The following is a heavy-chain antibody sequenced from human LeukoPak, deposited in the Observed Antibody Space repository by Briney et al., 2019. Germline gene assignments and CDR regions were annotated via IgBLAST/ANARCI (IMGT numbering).Heavy chain of an antibody. Sequence: PSETLSLTCTVSGGSISSSTFYWGWIRQPPGKGLEWIGNIYYSGSTNYNPSLKSRVVISVDTSKNQFSLNMNSVTAADTAVYYCARHPTKWELRLSLDYWGQGTLVTVSS. CDR1: GGSISSSTFY. V-gene: IGHV4-39*01. D-gene: IGHD1-26*01. CDR3: ARHPTKWELRLSLDY. CDR2: IYYSGST. J-gene: IGHJ4*02.